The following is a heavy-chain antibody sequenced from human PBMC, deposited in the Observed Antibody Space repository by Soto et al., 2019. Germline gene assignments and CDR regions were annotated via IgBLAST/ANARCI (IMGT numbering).Heavy chain of an antibody. CDR2: ISYDGSNK. Sequence: GGSLRLSCAASGFTFSSYAMHWVRQAPGKGLEWVAVISYDGSNKYYADSVKGRFTISRDNSKNTLYLQMNSLRAEDTAVYYCARELSHGYSSYGMDVWGQGTTVTVCS. D-gene: IGHD6-13*01. J-gene: IGHJ6*02. CDR1: GFTFSSYA. CDR3: ARELSHGYSSYGMDV. V-gene: IGHV3-30-3*01.